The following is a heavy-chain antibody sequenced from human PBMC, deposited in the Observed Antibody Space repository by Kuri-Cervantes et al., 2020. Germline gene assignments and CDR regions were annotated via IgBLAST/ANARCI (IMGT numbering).Heavy chain of an antibody. D-gene: IGHD1-26*01. CDR1: GGSVSSGSYY. Sequence: SETLSLTCTVSGGSVSSGSYYWSWIRQPPGKGLEWIGYIYYSGSTNYNPSLKSRVTISVDTSKNQFSLKLSSVTAADTAVYYCARDRWELLSGYYYYYGMDVWGQGTMVTVDS. V-gene: IGHV4-61*01. CDR2: IYYSGST. CDR3: ARDRWELLSGYYYYYGMDV. J-gene: IGHJ6*01.